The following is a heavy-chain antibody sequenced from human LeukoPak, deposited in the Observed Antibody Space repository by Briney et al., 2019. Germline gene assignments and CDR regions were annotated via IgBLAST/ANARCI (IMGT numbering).Heavy chain of an antibody. CDR1: GGSFSGYY. CDR3: ARPSYYYGSGSYYKGRYYFDY. D-gene: IGHD3-10*01. Sequence: SETPSLTCAVYGGSFSGYYWSWIRQPPGKGLEWIGEINHSGSTNYNPSLKSRVTISVDTSKNQFSLKLSSVTAADTAVYYCARPSYYYGSGSYYKGRYYFDYWGQGTLVTVSS. V-gene: IGHV4-34*01. CDR2: INHSGST. J-gene: IGHJ4*02.